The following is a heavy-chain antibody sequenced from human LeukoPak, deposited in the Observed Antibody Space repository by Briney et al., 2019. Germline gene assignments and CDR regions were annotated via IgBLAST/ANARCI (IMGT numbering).Heavy chain of an antibody. CDR3: ARRNMYYFDY. V-gene: IGHV3-53*01. J-gene: IGHJ4*02. D-gene: IGHD2/OR15-2a*01. Sequence: GESLKISCAASGFTFSSYAMSWVRQAPGKGLEWVSVIYSGGSTYYADSVKGRFTISRDNSKNTLYLQMNSLRAEDTAVYYCARRNMYYFDYWGQGTLVTVSS. CDR2: IYSGGST. CDR1: GFTFSSYA.